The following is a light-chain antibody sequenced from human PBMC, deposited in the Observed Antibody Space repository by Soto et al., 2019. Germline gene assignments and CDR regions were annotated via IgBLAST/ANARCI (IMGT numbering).Light chain of an antibody. CDR2: DAS. CDR3: QQFNSFPSIT. V-gene: IGKV1-13*02. Sequence: AIQLTQSPSSLSASVGDKVTITCRASQGVSNSLAWYQQKPGKPPKLLIYDASSLESGVPSRFSGTGSGTDFTLTISCLQPEDFATYYCQQFNSFPSITFGQGTRLEIK. J-gene: IGKJ5*01. CDR1: QGVSNS.